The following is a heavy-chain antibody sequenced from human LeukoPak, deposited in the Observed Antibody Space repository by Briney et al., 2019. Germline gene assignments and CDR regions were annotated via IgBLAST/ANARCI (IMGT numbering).Heavy chain of an antibody. CDR2: ISSSGSTI. CDR3: ARDPLVATAFDY. D-gene: IGHD5-12*01. CDR1: GFTFSSYS. V-gene: IGHV3-48*01. J-gene: IGHJ4*02. Sequence: GGSLRLSCAASGFTFSSYSMNWVRQAPGKGLEWVSYISSSGSTIYYADSVKGRFTISRDNAKNSLYLQMNSLRAEDTAVYYCARDPLVATAFDYWGQGTLVTVSS.